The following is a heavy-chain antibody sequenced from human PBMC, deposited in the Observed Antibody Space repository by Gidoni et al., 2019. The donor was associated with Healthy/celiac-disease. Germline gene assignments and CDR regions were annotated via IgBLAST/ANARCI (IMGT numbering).Heavy chain of an antibody. D-gene: IGHD3-10*02. V-gene: IGHV3-33*01. CDR3: ARSGLFGDAEYFQH. CDR1: GLTFSSYG. Sequence: QVQLVESGGGVVQPGRSLRLSCAASGLTFSSYGMHWVRQAPGKGLEWVAVIWYDGSNKYYADSVKGRFTISRDNSKNTLYLQMNSLRAEDTAVYYCARSGLFGDAEYFQHWGQGTLVTVSS. CDR2: IWYDGSNK. J-gene: IGHJ1*01.